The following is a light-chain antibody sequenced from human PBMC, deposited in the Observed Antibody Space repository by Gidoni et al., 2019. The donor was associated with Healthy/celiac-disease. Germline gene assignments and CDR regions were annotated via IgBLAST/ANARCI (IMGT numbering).Light chain of an antibody. CDR3: SSYTSSSTVV. Sequence: QSALTQPASVFGSPGQSIPISCTGTSSDVGGYNYVSWYQQHPGKAPKLMIYEVSNRPSGVSNRFSGSKSGNTASLTISGLQAEDEADYYCSSYTSSSTVVFGGGTKLTVL. CDR2: EVS. CDR1: SSDVGGYNY. V-gene: IGLV2-14*01. J-gene: IGLJ2*01.